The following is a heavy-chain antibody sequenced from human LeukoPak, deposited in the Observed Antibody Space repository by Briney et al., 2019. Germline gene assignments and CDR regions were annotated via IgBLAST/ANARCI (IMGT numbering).Heavy chain of an antibody. J-gene: IGHJ4*02. CDR3: AKDLRSGSNYGFFDY. D-gene: IGHD3-10*01. V-gene: IGHV3-23*01. CDR2: IGSSAGDT. CDR1: GFTFSSYP. Sequence: PGVSLRLSCAASGFTFSSYPMTWVRQAPGKGLEWVSTIGSSAGDTHYADSVKGRFTISRDNSKSTLYLQMNSLRAEDTAIYYCAKDLRSGSNYGFFDYWGQGTLVTVSS.